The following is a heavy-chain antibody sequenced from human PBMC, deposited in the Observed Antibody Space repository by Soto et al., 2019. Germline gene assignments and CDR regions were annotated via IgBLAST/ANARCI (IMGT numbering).Heavy chain of an antibody. CDR3: ARGVLH. CDR1: GGSISSGGYY. Sequence: QVQLQESGPGLVQPSQTLSLTCTVSGGSISSGGYYWSWIRQHPGTGLEWIGHISYSGSTYYNTSLKRRVTSSVDTSRNHFSLIVNSLTAADAAVYYCARGVLHWGQGTLVTVSS. J-gene: IGHJ4*01. V-gene: IGHV4-31*03. CDR2: ISYSGST.